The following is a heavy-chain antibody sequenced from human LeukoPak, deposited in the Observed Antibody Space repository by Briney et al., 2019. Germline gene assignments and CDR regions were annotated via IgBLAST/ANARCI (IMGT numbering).Heavy chain of an antibody. V-gene: IGHV4-59*01. Sequence: SETLSLTCAVYGGSFSGYYWSWIRQPPGKGLEWIGYIYYSGSTNYNPSLKSRVTISVDTSKNQFSLKLSSVTAADTAVYYCARGRYCSGGSCYTDLWGRGTLVTVSS. CDR1: GGSFSGYY. CDR3: ARGRYCSGGSCYTDL. CDR2: IYYSGST. D-gene: IGHD2-15*01. J-gene: IGHJ2*01.